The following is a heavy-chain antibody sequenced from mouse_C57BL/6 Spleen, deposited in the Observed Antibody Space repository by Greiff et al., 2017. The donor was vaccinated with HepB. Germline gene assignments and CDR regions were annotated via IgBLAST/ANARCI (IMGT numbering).Heavy chain of an antibody. CDR3: ARDTTVPLDY. D-gene: IGHD1-1*01. J-gene: IGHJ2*01. CDR1: GYTFTSYW. Sequence: QVQLKQPGAELVKPGASVKLSCKASGYTFTSYWMHWVKQRPGQGLEWIGMIHPNSGSTNYNEKFKSKATLTVDKSSSTAYMQLSSLTSEDSAVYYCARDTTVPLDYWGQGTTLTVSS. CDR2: IHPNSGST. V-gene: IGHV1-64*01.